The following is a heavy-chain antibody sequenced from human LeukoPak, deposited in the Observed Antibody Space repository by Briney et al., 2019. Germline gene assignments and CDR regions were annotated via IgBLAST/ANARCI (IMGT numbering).Heavy chain of an antibody. D-gene: IGHD2-2*01. CDR1: GDSFSSGSFH. CDR3: ARGDCSSPSCHYYYGMDV. Sequence: SETLSLTCTVSGDSFSSGSFHWSWIRQAAGKGLEWIGYIYYSGSTYYNPFLKSRVTISVDTSKNQFSLKLSSVTAADTAVYHCARGDCSSPSCHYYYGMDVWGQGTTVTVSS. V-gene: IGHV4-30-4*08. J-gene: IGHJ6*02. CDR2: IYYSGST.